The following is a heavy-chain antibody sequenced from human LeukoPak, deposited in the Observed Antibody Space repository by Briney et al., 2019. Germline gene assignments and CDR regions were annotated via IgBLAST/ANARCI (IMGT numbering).Heavy chain of an antibody. D-gene: IGHD6-13*01. CDR3: ARGTAAGRVPLDY. J-gene: IGHJ4*02. CDR1: GGTFSSYA. V-gene: IGHV1-69*04. Sequence: SVKVSCKASGGTFSSYAISWVRQAPGQGLEWMGRIIPILGIANYAQKFQGRVTITADKSTSTAYMELSSLRSEDTAVYYCARGTAAGRVPLDYWGQGTLVTVSS. CDR2: IIPILGIA.